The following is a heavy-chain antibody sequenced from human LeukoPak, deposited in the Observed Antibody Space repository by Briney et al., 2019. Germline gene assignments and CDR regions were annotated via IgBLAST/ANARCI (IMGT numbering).Heavy chain of an antibody. V-gene: IGHV4-59*01. D-gene: IGHD3-3*01. J-gene: IGHJ4*02. CDR1: GGSISSYY. CDR3: ARGITIFGVVLYFDY. CDR2: IYYSGST. Sequence: SETLSLTGTVSGGSISSYYWSWIRQPPGKGLEWIGYIYYSGSTNYNPSLKSRVTISVDTSKNQFSLKLSSVTAADTAVYYCARGITIFGVVLYFDYWGQGTLVTVS.